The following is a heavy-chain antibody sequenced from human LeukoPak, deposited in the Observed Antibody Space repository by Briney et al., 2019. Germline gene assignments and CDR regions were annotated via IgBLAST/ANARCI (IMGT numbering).Heavy chain of an antibody. V-gene: IGHV1-8*01. D-gene: IGHD2-2*02. Sequence: ASLKVSCKASGYTFTSYDINWVRPATGQGLEWMGWMNPNSGNTGYAQKFQGRVTMTRNTSISTAYMELSSLRSEDTAVYYCARGLYNYYYYYGMDVWGQGTTVTVSS. J-gene: IGHJ6*02. CDR1: GYTFTSYD. CDR2: MNPNSGNT. CDR3: ARGLYNYYYYYGMDV.